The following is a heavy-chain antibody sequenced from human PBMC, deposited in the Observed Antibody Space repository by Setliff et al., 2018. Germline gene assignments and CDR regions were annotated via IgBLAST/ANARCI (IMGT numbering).Heavy chain of an antibody. CDR2: IIPMFGTT. CDR3: ARVRDCSGGICHRGFHHYMDV. V-gene: IGHV1-69*13. CDR1: GGTFTKYG. D-gene: IGHD2-15*01. Sequence: RASVKVSCKASGGTFTKYGISWVRQAPGQGLEWMGGIIPMFGTTNYARKFQGRVTITADESTITAYMELSSLRSEDTAVYYCARVRDCSGGICHRGFHHYMDVWGKGTTVTVSS. J-gene: IGHJ6*03.